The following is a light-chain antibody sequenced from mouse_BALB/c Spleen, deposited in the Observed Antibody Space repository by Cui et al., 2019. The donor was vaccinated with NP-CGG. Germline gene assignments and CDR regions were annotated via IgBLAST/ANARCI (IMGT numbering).Light chain of an antibody. CDR1: TGAVTTSNY. CDR3: ALWYSNHWV. Sequence: HACVTQESALTTSPGETVTLTCRSSTGAVTTSNYANWVQEKPDHLFTGLIGGTNNRAPGVPARFSGSLIGDKAALTITGAQTEDDAIYFCALWYSNHWVFGGGTKLTVL. J-gene: IGLJ1*01. V-gene: IGLV1*01. CDR2: GTN.